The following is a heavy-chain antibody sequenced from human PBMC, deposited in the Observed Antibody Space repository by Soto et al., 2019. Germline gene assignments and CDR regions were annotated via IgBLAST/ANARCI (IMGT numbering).Heavy chain of an antibody. CDR3: ARGKRMQLWLKSYFDT. V-gene: IGHV4-34*01. CDR2: VNHRGET. CDR1: GGSFTCYF. J-gene: IGHJ4*02. D-gene: IGHD5-18*01. Sequence: SETLSLTCAVYGGSFTCYFWSWIRHSPGKGLEWIGEVNHRGETNYSPSLKSRLTISGDTSKNHISLKLSSVTAADTAVYYCARGKRMQLWLKSYFDTWGQGTPVTVSS.